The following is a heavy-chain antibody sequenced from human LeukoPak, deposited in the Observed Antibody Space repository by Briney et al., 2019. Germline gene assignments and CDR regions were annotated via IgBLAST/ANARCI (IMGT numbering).Heavy chain of an antibody. CDR3: ARHVVGPGYSSIPNLDY. V-gene: IGHV4-39*01. CDR2: LYYGGNT. Sequence: SATLSLTCSVSGASISSGTYYWAWIRQPPGKGLEWIGSLYYGGNTHYNPSLESRVAISVDTSRNHLSVRLTSVTAADTAVYYCARHVVGPGYSSIPNLDYWGQGTQVTVSS. J-gene: IGHJ4*02. D-gene: IGHD2-21*01. CDR1: GASISSGTYY.